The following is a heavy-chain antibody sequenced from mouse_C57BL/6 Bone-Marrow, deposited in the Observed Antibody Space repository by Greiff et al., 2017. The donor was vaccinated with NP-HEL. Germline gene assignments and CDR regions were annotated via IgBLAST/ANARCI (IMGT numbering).Heavy chain of an antibody. CDR3: AGELLWLRRWDWYFDV. V-gene: IGHV1-19*01. J-gene: IGHJ1*03. CDR1: GYTFTDYY. Sequence: EVQLQQSGPVLVKPGASVKMSCKASGYTFTDYYMHWVKQSHGKSLEWIGVINPYNGGTSYNQKFKGKATLTVDKSSSTAYMELSSLTSEDAAVYYRAGELLWLRRWDWYFDVWGTGTTVTASS. CDR2: INPYNGGT. D-gene: IGHD2-2*01.